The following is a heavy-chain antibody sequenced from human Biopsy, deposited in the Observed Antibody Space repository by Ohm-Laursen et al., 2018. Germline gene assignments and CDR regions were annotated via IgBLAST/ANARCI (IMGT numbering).Heavy chain of an antibody. CDR1: GDTFSRSA. CDR2: IIPIVGIT. J-gene: IGHJ6*02. CDR3: ARGGSGSGYYGMDV. V-gene: IGHV1-69*04. D-gene: IGHD3-10*01. Sequence: GSSVKVSCKASGDTFSRSAFFWARQAPGQGLVYLGRIIPIVGITNHARTFQGRIRLTADKSTFMVYMELSRLRSDDTAIYYCARGGSGSGYYGMDVWGQGATVSVSS.